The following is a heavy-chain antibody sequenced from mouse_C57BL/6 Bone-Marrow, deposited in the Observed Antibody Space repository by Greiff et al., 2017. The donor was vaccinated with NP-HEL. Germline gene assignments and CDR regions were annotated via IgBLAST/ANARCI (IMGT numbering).Heavy chain of an antibody. Sequence: DVMLVESGGGLVQPGGSMKLSCVASGFTFSNYWMNWVRQSPEKGLEWVAQIRLKSDNYATHYAESVKGRFTISRDDSKSSVYLQMNNLRAEDTGIYYCTGFYYGSSYPYWYFDVWGTGTTVTVSS. D-gene: IGHD1-1*01. V-gene: IGHV6-3*01. CDR3: TGFYYGSSYPYWYFDV. CDR2: IRLKSDNYAT. CDR1: GFTFSNYW. J-gene: IGHJ1*03.